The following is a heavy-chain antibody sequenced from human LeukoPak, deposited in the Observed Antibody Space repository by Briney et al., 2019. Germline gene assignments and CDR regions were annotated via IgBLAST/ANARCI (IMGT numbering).Heavy chain of an antibody. J-gene: IGHJ4*02. D-gene: IGHD3-10*01. V-gene: IGHV3-21*01. CDR3: AKDLHYGSADY. CDR1: GFTFSNYN. Sequence: GGSLRLSCAASGFTFSNYNMNWVRQAPGKAMEWVSSITSSGTYIFYADSVKGRFTISRDNAKNALYLQMNSLRAEDTAVYYCAKDLHYGSADYWGQGTLVTVSS. CDR2: ITSSGTYI.